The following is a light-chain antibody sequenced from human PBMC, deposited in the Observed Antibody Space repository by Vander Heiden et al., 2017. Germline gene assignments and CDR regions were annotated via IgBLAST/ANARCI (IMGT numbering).Light chain of an antibody. Sequence: DIQMTQSPCTLSASVGHRVTIPCRASRSISSWLAWHQQRPGQAPKLLVYTASSIESGVPSRFSGTGSGTAFTLSIMSLQPDAFATCHCQQYNTYSYTFGQGTKLEIK. CDR1: RSISSW. CDR3: QQYNTYSYT. J-gene: IGKJ2*01. V-gene: IGKV1-5*03. CDR2: TAS.